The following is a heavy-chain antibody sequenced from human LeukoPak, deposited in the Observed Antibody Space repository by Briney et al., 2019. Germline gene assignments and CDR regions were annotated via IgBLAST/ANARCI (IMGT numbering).Heavy chain of an antibody. Sequence: SVKVSCKASGYTFTGYYMHWVRQAPGQGLEWMGGIIPIFGTANYAQKFQGRVTITTDESTSTAYMELSSLRSEDTAVYYCAREVVGYCSSTSCNWFDPWGQGTLVTVSS. J-gene: IGHJ5*02. D-gene: IGHD2-2*01. CDR2: IIPIFGTA. CDR3: AREVVGYCSSTSCNWFDP. V-gene: IGHV1-69*05. CDR1: GYTFTGYY.